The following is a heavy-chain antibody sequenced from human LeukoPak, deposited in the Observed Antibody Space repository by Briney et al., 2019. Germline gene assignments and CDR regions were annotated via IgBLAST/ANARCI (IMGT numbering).Heavy chain of an antibody. CDR2: TKKDGSEK. Sequence: GGSLRLSCTTSGFNFGDYTLSWVRQAPGKGLEWVANTKKDGSEKEYVDSVKGRFTISRDNAKNSLYLQMNSLRVEDTAVYYCVRVDTSGYYYELSFDYWGQGTLVTVSS. V-gene: IGHV3-7*01. CDR3: VRVDTSGYYYELSFDY. CDR1: GFNFGDYT. J-gene: IGHJ4*02. D-gene: IGHD3-22*01.